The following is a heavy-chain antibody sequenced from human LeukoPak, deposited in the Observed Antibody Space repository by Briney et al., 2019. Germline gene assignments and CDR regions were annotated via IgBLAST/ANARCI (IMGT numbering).Heavy chain of an antibody. J-gene: IGHJ6*03. CDR3: ASVMTGYYYYMDV. Sequence: SETLSLTCTVSGGSISSYYRSWIRQPPGKGLEWIGYIYYSGSTNYNPSLKSRVTISVDTSKNQFSLKLSSVTAADTAVYYCASVMTGYYYYMDVWGKGTTVTISS. D-gene: IGHD3-9*01. V-gene: IGHV4-59*01. CDR1: GGSISSYY. CDR2: IYYSGST.